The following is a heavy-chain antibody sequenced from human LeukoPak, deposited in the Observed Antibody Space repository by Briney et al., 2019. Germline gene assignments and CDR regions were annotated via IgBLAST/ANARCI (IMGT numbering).Heavy chain of an antibody. CDR2: IYYSGST. Sequence: SETLSLTCTVSGGSISSYYWSWIRQPPGKGLEWIGYIYYSGSTNYNPSLKSRVTISVDTSKNQFSLKLSSVTAADTAVYYCARESQEKYYFDYWGQGTLVTGSS. CDR3: ARESQEKYYFDY. J-gene: IGHJ4*02. D-gene: IGHD3-10*01. CDR1: GGSISSYY. V-gene: IGHV4-59*08.